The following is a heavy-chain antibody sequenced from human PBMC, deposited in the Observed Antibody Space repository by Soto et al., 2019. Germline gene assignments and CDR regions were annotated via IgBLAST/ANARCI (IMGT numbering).Heavy chain of an antibody. Sequence: GGSLRLSCAASGFTFSSYWMSWVRQAPGRGLEWMANIKYDGSEKYYVDSVKGRLTISRDNAKNSLYLQMNSLRAEDTAVYYCASSPHKDSRPDYWGQGTLVTVS. CDR2: IKYDGSEK. V-gene: IGHV3-7*03. CDR3: ASSPHKDSRPDY. CDR1: GFTFSSYW. D-gene: IGHD3-22*01. J-gene: IGHJ4*02.